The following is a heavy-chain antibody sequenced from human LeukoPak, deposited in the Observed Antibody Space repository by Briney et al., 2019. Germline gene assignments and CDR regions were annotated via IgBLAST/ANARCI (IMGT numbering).Heavy chain of an antibody. CDR3: ARVWYYDSSGYHDY. CDR2: ISSSSSTI. CDR1: GFTFSSYS. J-gene: IGHJ4*02. D-gene: IGHD3-22*01. Sequence: GGCLRLSCAVDGFTFSSYSMNWVRQAQGKGPEWDSYISSSSSTIYYADSVKGRFTISRDNAKNSLYLQMNSLRAEDTALYYCARVWYYDSSGYHDYWGQGTLVTVSS. V-gene: IGHV3-48*01.